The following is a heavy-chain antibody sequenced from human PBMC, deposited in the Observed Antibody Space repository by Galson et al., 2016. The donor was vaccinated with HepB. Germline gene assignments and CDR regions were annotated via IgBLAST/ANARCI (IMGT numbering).Heavy chain of an antibody. CDR2: ISGSGGTT. Sequence: SLRLSCAGSGFTFSSHAMSWVRQAPGKGLEWVSVISGSGGTTYYADSVKGRFIISRDNTKNTLYLQMNSLRVEDSASYYCARDFTGIGCFFDYWGQGTPVTVSS. J-gene: IGHJ4*02. CDR3: ARDFTGIGCFFDY. CDR1: GFTFSSHA. D-gene: IGHD3-3*01. V-gene: IGHV3-23*01.